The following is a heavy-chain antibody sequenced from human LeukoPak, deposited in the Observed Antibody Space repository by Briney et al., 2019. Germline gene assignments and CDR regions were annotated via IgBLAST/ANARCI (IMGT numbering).Heavy chain of an antibody. CDR1: GFTFSSYA. Sequence: GGSLRLSCAASGFTFSSYAMHWVRQAPGKGLEWVAVISYDGSNKYYADSAKGRFTISRDNSKNTLYLQMNSLRAEDTAVYYCARVKGIVWYFDLWGRGTLVTVSS. CDR2: ISYDGSNK. CDR3: ARVKGIVWYFDL. V-gene: IGHV3-30-3*01. D-gene: IGHD2-15*01. J-gene: IGHJ2*01.